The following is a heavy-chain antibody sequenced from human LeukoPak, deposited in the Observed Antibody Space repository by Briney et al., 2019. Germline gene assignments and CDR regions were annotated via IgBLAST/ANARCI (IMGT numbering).Heavy chain of an antibody. D-gene: IGHD5-18*01. Sequence: PGGSLRLSCAASGFTVSSNYMSWVRQAPGKGPEWVSVVYSGGSTYYADSVKGRFTISRDNSKNTLYLQMNSLRAEDTAVYYCARFTDTKGFDYWGQGTLVTVSS. CDR2: VYSGGST. V-gene: IGHV3-53*01. CDR1: GFTVSSNY. CDR3: ARFTDTKGFDY. J-gene: IGHJ4*02.